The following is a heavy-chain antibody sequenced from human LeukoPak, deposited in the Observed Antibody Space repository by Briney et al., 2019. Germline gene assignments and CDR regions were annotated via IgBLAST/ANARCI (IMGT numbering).Heavy chain of an antibody. CDR2: ISSSSSYI. J-gene: IGHJ6*03. Sequence: AGGSLRLSCAASGFTFSSYSMNWVRQAPGKGLEWVSSISSSSSYIYYADSVKCRFNISRDNAKNSMYLQMNSLRAEDTAVYYCARESSSGYYGDYYYYYYMDVWGKGTTVTVSS. V-gene: IGHV3-21*01. D-gene: IGHD3-22*01. CDR1: GFTFSSYS. CDR3: ARESSSGYYGDYYYYYYMDV.